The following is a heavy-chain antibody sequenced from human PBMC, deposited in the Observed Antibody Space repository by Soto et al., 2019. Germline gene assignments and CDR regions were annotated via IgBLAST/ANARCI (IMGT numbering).Heavy chain of an antibody. CDR3: ATTYSSSFPLYYCYGMDV. J-gene: IGHJ6*02. V-gene: IGHV4-30-4*01. Sequence: QVQLQESGPGLVKPSQTLSLTCTVSGCTVSSGDSYWSCVRQPQGQGREWGGFIYYSGSTYYNPSLKSRVTISVDTSKNQVSLKLTSVTAADTAVYYCATTYSSSFPLYYCYGMDVWGQGTTVTVSS. CDR2: IYYSGST. CDR1: GCTVSSGDSY. D-gene: IGHD6-6*01.